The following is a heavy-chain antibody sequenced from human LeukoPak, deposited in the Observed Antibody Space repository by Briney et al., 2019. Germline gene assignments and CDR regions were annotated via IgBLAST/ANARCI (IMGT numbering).Heavy chain of an antibody. D-gene: IGHD6-13*01. V-gene: IGHV3-11*01. Sequence: GGSLRLSCAASGFTFSDYYMSWIRQAPGKGVEWVSYISSSGSTIYYADSVKGRFTISRDNAKNSLYLQMNSLRAEDTAVYYCARVSLRAAAGTDYWGQGTLVTVSS. CDR2: ISSSGSTI. J-gene: IGHJ4*02. CDR3: ARVSLRAAAGTDY. CDR1: GFTFSDYY.